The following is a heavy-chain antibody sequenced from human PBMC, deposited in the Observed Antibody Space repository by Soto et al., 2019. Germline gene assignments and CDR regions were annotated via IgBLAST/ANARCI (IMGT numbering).Heavy chain of an antibody. CDR1: GFNFSPYS. CDR2: ITGASNTK. V-gene: IGHV3-48*01. J-gene: IGHJ4*02. CDR3: TTSHGHLDY. Sequence: EVQLEESGGGLVQPGGSLRLSCAASGFNFSPYSMNWVRQTPGKRLEWLSYITGASNTKYYADSVRGRFTISRDNAETSVYLQMNSLRPEDTAVYFCTTSHGHLDYWGRGTLVTVSS.